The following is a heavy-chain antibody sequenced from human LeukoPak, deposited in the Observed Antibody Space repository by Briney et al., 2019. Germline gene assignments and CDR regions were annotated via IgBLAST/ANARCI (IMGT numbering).Heavy chain of an antibody. CDR3: ARELPYYFDY. Sequence: SETLSLTCTVSGGSLSSSSYYWGWIRQPPGKGLEWIGSIYYSGSTYYNPSLKSRVTISVDTSKNQFSLKLSSVTAADTAVYYCARELPYYFDYWGQGTLVTVSS. CDR1: GGSLSSSSYY. J-gene: IGHJ4*02. V-gene: IGHV4-39*07. CDR2: IYYSGST.